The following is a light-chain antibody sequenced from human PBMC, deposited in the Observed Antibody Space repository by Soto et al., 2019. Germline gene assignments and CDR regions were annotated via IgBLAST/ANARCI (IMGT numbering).Light chain of an antibody. J-gene: IGKJ1*01. CDR2: AAS. Sequence: DIQSTQHPSSLSASVVDRVTITCLASQSISSYLNWYQQKPGKAPKLLIYAASSLQSGVPSRFSGSGSGTDFTLTISSLQPEDFATYYCQQSYSTPQTFGQGIKVDIK. CDR3: QQSYSTPQT. V-gene: IGKV1-39*01. CDR1: QSISSY.